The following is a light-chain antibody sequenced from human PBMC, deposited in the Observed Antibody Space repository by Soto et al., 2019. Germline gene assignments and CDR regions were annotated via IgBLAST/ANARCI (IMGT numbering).Light chain of an antibody. J-gene: IGLJ1*01. Sequence: QSALTQPASVSGSPGQSITISCTGTNSDVGGYDFVSWYQQHPGRAPKLMIYDVTNRPSGVSNRFSGSKSGNTASLTISGLQAEDEADDYCNSYTSSTTPYVLGSGTKVTVL. CDR1: NSDVGGYDF. CDR3: NSYTSSTTPYV. V-gene: IGLV2-14*01. CDR2: DVT.